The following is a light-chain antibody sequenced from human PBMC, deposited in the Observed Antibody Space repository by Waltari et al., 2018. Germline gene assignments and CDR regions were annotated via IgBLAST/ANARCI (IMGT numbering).Light chain of an antibody. J-gene: IGLJ2*01. CDR3: QSYDRSLSVV. CDR2: GNN. CDR1: GSNIGAGYD. Sequence: QSALTQPPSVSGAPGQRVTISCTGSGSNIGAGYDVHWYQQFPGTVPKLLLSGNNNRPSGVPDRFSAPKTGTSASLAITGLQAEDEADYYCQSYDRSLSVVFGGGTKLTVL. V-gene: IGLV1-40*01.